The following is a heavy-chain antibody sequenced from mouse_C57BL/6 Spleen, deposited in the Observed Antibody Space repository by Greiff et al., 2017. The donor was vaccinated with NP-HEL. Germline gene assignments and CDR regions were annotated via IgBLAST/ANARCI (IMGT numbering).Heavy chain of an antibody. CDR3: AIYYTNYPWFAY. CDR2: IHPSDSDT. J-gene: IGHJ3*01. CDR1: GYTFTNYW. D-gene: IGHD2-5*01. Sequence: VQLQQSGADLVKPGASVKVSCKASGYTFTNYWMHWVKQRPGQGLEWIGRIHPSDSDTNYNQKFKGKATLTVDKSSSTAYMQLSSLTFEDSAVYFCAIYYTNYPWFAYWGQGTLVTVSA. V-gene: IGHV1-74*01.